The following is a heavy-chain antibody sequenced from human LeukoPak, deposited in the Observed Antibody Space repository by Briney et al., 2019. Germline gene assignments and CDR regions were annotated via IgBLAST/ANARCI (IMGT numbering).Heavy chain of an antibody. V-gene: IGHV3-33*06. D-gene: IGHD3-10*01. Sequence: GGSLRLSCAASGFTFSSYGMHWVRQAPGKGLEWVAVIWYDGSNKYYADSVKGRFTISRDNSKNTLYLQMNSLRAEDTAVYYCAKRMVRRVMYGMDVWGQGTTVTVSS. CDR2: IWYDGSNK. J-gene: IGHJ6*02. CDR1: GFTFSSYG. CDR3: AKRMVRRVMYGMDV.